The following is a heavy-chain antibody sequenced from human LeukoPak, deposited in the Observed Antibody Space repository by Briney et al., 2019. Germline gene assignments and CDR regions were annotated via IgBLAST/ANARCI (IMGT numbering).Heavy chain of an antibody. CDR3: ARGVSGGASTGHFY. CDR2: ISGYSGDT. CDR1: GYAFINYG. V-gene: IGHV1-18*01. Sequence: GASVKVSCKASGYAFINYGITWVRQAPGQGLEWMGWISGYSGDTKYAQNLEGRVTLTTDTSTSTTYMELRSLTSDDTAVYFCARGVSGGASTGHFYWGQGTLVTVSS. D-gene: IGHD1-26*01. J-gene: IGHJ4*02.